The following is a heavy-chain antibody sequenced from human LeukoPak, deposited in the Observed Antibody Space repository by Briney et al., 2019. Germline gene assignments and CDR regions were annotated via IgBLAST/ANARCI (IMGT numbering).Heavy chain of an antibody. V-gene: IGHV1-2*02. CDR3: ARDGPDNAIDY. D-gene: IGHD1-14*01. Sequence: ASVKVSCKASRYTFTDYYMHWVRQAPGQGLEWMGWINPNSGGTNYAQKFQGRVTMTRDTSITTAYMELSSLRSDDTAVYYCARDGPDNAIDYWGQGTLVTVSS. CDR1: RYTFTDYY. J-gene: IGHJ4*02. CDR2: INPNSGGT.